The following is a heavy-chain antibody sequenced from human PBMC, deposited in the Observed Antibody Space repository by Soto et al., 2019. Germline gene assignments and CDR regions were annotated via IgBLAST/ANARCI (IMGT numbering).Heavy chain of an antibody. D-gene: IGHD6-13*01. CDR1: GDSVTSRSYY. V-gene: IGHV4-61*01. CDR2: IYYSGNI. J-gene: IGHJ5*02. Sequence: QVQLQESGPGLVKPSETLSLTCTVSGDSVTSRSYYWTWVRQPPGKGLEWIGYIYYSGNINYNPSLKRPFTISVDTSTNQFSLKLTSVTAADTAIYYCARGNIAASGTKFDPWGQGILVTVSS. CDR3: ARGNIAASGTKFDP.